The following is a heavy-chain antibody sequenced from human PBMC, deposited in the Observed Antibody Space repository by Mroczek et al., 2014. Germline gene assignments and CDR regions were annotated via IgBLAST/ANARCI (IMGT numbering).Heavy chain of an antibody. V-gene: IGHV4-34*01. J-gene: IGHJ1*01. D-gene: IGHD2-8*01. CDR1: GGSFSGYY. CDR2: INHSGST. CDR3: ARGEFIVLMVYPVRTGEYFQH. Sequence: QVQLQQWGAGLLKPSETLSLTCAVYGGSFSGYYWSWIRQPPGKGLEWIGEINHSGSTNYNPSLKSRVTISVDTSKNQFSLKLSSVTAADTAVYYCARGEFIVLMVYPVRTGEYFQHWGQGTLVTVSS.